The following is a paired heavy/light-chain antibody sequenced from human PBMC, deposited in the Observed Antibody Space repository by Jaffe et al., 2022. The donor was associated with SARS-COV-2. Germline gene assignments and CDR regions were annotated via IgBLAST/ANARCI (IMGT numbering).Heavy chain of an antibody. Sequence: QVQLVQSGAEVKKPGASVQVSCKASGYTFSSSTMHWVRQAPGQRLEWLGWIHIGNGDTKYSQQLEGRLTITRDTSASTTYMVLNSLTSEDTAVYFCVRDHGEDWGHGTLVTVSS. CDR2: IHIGNGDT. V-gene: IGHV1-3*04. CDR3: VRDHGED. J-gene: IGHJ4*01. CDR1: GYTFSSST.
Light chain of an antibody. CDR3: AAWDDSLNGHWV. J-gene: IGLJ3*02. V-gene: IGLV1-44*01. Sequence: QSMLTQPPSASGTPGQRVTISCSGSSSNIGSNIVNWFQQLPGTAPKLLIFGNDQRPSGVPDRFSGSKSGTSASLAISGLRSEDEGVYHCAAWDDSLNGHWVFGGGTKLTVL. CDR1: SSNIGSNI. CDR2: GND.